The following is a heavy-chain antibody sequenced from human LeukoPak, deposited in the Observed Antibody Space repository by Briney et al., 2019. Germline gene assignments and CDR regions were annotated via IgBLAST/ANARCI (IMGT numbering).Heavy chain of an antibody. Sequence: SETLSLTCTVSGGSISSGTYYWGWVRHPPGEGLEWIWTIYYSGSPSYNPSLKSRVTISVDTSKNHFSLKLDSVTAADTAVYYCARNASDSGTSYFDYWGQGTLVTVSS. V-gene: IGHV4-39*02. D-gene: IGHD1-26*01. CDR3: ARNASDSGTSYFDY. CDR1: GGSISSGTYY. CDR2: IYYSGSP. J-gene: IGHJ4*02.